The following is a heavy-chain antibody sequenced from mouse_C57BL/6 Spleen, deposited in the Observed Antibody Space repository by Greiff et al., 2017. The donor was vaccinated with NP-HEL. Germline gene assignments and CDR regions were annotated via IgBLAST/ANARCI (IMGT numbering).Heavy chain of an antibody. J-gene: IGHJ4*01. CDR2: ISSGSSTI. CDR3: ATTVVATDYAMDY. Sequence: EVMLVESGGGLVKPGGSLKLSCAASGFTFSDYGMHWVRQAPEKGLEWVAYISSGSSTIYYADKVKGRGTISRDNAKNTLFLQMTSLRSEDTAMYYCATTVVATDYAMDYWGQGTSVTVSS. CDR1: GFTFSDYG. D-gene: IGHD1-1*01. V-gene: IGHV5-17*01.